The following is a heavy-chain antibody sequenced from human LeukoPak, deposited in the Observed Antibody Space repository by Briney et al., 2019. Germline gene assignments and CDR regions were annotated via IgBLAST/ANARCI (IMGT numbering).Heavy chain of an antibody. CDR1: GFTFSSYA. V-gene: IGHV3-30-3*01. CDR3: ASPTILLWFGETDY. J-gene: IGHJ4*02. D-gene: IGHD3-10*01. Sequence: QPGGSLRLSCAASGFTFSSYAMHWVRQAPGKGLEWVAVISYDGSNKYYADSVKGRFTISRDNSKNTLYLQMNSLRAEDTAVYYCASPTILLWFGETDYWGQGTLVTVSS. CDR2: ISYDGSNK.